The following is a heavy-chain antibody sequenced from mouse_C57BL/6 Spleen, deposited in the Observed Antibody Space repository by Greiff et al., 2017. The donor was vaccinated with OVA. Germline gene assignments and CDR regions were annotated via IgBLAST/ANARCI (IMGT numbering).Heavy chain of an antibody. CDR2: ISSGGDYI. J-gene: IGHJ4*01. CDR3: TRDRGSPYAMDY. V-gene: IGHV5-9-1*02. CDR1: GFTFSSYA. D-gene: IGHD3-1*01. Sequence: EVQLVESGEGLVKPGGSLKLSCAASGFTFSSYAMSWVRQTPEKRLEWVAYISSGGDYIYYADTVKGRFTISRDNARNTLYLQMSSLKSEDTAMYYCTRDRGSPYAMDYWGQGTSVTVSS.